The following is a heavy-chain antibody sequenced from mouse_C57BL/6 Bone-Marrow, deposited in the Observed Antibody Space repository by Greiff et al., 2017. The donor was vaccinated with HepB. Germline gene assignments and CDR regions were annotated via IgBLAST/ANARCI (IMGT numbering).Heavy chain of an antibody. D-gene: IGHD2-4*01. CDR1: GYTFTSYW. CDR3: ARGDIYYDFNYAMDY. CDR2: IYPGSGST. J-gene: IGHJ4*01. V-gene: IGHV1-55*01. Sequence: QVQLQQPGAELVKPGASVKMSCKASGYTFTSYWITWVKQRPGQGLEWIGDIYPGSGSTNYNEKFKSKATLTLDTSSSTAYMQLSRLTSEDSAVYYCARGDIYYDFNYAMDYWGQGTSVTVSS.